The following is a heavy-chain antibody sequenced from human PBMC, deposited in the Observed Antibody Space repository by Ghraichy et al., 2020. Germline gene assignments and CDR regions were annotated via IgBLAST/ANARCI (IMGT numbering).Heavy chain of an antibody. D-gene: IGHD4-17*01. Sequence: LSLTCAASGFTLSTYWVHWVRQAPGKGLVWVSRINPDGSSISYADSVKGRFTISRDNAKDTLYLQMNGLRAEDTAVYYCASDFHGDRDYWGQGALVTVSS. V-gene: IGHV3-74*01. J-gene: IGHJ4*02. CDR1: GFTLSTYW. CDR3: ASDFHGDRDY. CDR2: INPDGSSI.